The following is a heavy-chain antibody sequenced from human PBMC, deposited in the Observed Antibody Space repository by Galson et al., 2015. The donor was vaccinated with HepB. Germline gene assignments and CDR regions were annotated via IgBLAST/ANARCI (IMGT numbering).Heavy chain of an antibody. J-gene: IGHJ5*02. CDR3: ARVVTIFGVNWFDP. Sequence: SVKVSCKASGYTLTSYGISWVRQAPGQGLEWMGWISAYNGNTNYAQKLQGRVTMTTDTSTSTAYMELRSLRSDDTAVYYCARVVTIFGVNWFDPWGQGTLVTVSS. CDR2: ISAYNGNT. D-gene: IGHD3-3*01. CDR1: GYTLTSYG. V-gene: IGHV1-18*04.